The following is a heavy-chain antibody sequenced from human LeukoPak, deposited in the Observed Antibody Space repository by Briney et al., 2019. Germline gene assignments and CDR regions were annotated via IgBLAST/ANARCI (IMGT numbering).Heavy chain of an antibody. V-gene: IGHV3-23*01. Sequence: PGGSLRLSCAASGFPFTNYAMSWVRQAPGKGLECVSVISGDGATTYYADFVKGRFTISRDNSKNTLYLQMNSLRAEDTAVYYCAKDLAGYSSGWPNYWGQGTLVTVSS. CDR1: GFPFTNYA. J-gene: IGHJ4*02. CDR3: AKDLAGYSSGWPNY. CDR2: ISGDGATT. D-gene: IGHD6-19*01.